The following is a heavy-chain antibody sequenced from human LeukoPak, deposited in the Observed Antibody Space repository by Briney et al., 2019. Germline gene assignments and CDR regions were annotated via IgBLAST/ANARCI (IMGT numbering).Heavy chain of an antibody. CDR1: GGTFSSYA. J-gene: IGHJ3*02. CDR2: IIPIFSTA. D-gene: IGHD2-2*01. CDR3: ARSRIRSLKYCSSTSCYLGGAFDI. V-gene: IGHV1-69*13. Sequence: ASVKVSCKASGGTFSSYAISWVRQAPGQGLEWMGGIIPIFSTANYAQKFQGRVTITADESTSTAYMELSSLRSEDTAVYYCARSRIRSLKYCSSTSCYLGGAFDIWGQGTMVTVSS.